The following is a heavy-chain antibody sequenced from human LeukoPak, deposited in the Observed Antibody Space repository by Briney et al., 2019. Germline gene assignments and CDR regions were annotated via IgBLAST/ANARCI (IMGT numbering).Heavy chain of an antibody. CDR3: ARDPDIAAAGTVWFDP. Sequence: ASVKVSCKASGYTFTSYGISWVRQAPGQGLEWMGWISAYNGNTNYAQKLQGRVTMTTDTSTSTAYMELRSLRSDDTAVYYCARDPDIAAAGTVWFDPCGQGTLVTVSP. D-gene: IGHD6-13*01. CDR1: GYTFTSYG. CDR2: ISAYNGNT. V-gene: IGHV1-18*01. J-gene: IGHJ5*02.